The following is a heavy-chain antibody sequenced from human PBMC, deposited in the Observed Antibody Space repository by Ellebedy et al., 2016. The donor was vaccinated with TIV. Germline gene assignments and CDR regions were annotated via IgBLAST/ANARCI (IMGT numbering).Heavy chain of an antibody. V-gene: IGHV3-7*03. CDR3: VRDGAYGDYSPGYYGMDV. Sequence: GESLKISCAASGFTFNSYWMSWVRQAPGKGLEWVANINQDGSRIYYVDSVKGRFTISRGNAKNSVYLRMNTLRVEDTAVYHCVRDGAYGDYSPGYYGMDVWGQGTTVTVSS. CDR2: INQDGSRI. D-gene: IGHD3-22*01. CDR1: GFTFNSYW. J-gene: IGHJ6*02.